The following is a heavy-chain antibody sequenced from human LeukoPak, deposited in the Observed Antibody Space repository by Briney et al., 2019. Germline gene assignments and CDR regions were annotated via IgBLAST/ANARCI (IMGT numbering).Heavy chain of an antibody. Sequence: SVKVSCKASGGTFSSYTINWVRQAPGQGLEWMGGIIPVFGTANYVQKFQGRVTITADKPTSTAYMELSSLRSEDTAVYYCASPYYYDSSGSYDWYFDLWGRGTLVTVSS. D-gene: IGHD3-22*01. V-gene: IGHV1-69*06. J-gene: IGHJ2*01. CDR3: ASPYYYDSSGSYDWYFDL. CDR1: GGTFSSYT. CDR2: IIPVFGTA.